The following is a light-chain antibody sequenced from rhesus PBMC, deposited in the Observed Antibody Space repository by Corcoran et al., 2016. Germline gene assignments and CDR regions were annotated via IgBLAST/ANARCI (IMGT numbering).Light chain of an antibody. Sequence: DIQMTQSSSSLSAFVGDTVTITCLASQDISRYLNWFQQKPRKAPKLMIFTASNLESGVPTSFSGSGSGTEFPLTIISLQPEDFASYYCLQPKSYPRTFGQRAKVEIE. CDR2: TAS. V-gene: IGKV1-28*02. J-gene: IGKJ1*01. CDR3: LQPKSYPRT. CDR1: QDISRY.